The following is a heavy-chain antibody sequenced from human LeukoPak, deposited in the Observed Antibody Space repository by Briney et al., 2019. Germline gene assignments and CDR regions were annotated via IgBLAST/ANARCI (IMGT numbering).Heavy chain of an antibody. CDR1: GHRLSEVS. CDR3: ATRSGDFWSGFVD. J-gene: IGHJ1*01. V-gene: IGHV1-24*01. CDR2: FDPEEAKT. Sequence: APIKVSCKVSGHRLSEVSMQWVRQAPGKGLECLGGFDPEEAKTVYAQKVQGRVTMTEVSSTDTAYLELTSLRSDDTAVYYCATRSGDFWSGFVDWGQGTLVTVFS. D-gene: IGHD3-3*01.